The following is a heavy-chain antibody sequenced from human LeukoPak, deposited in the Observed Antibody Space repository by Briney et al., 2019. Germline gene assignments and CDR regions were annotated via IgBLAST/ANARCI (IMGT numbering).Heavy chain of an antibody. J-gene: IGHJ6*03. Sequence: SETLSLTCAVYGGSFSGYYWSWIRQPPGKGLEWIGEINHSGSTNYNPSLKSRVTISVDTSKNQFSLKLSSVTAADTAVYYCARAIVGATGYNYYMDVWGKGTTVTVSS. CDR1: GGSFSGYY. V-gene: IGHV4-34*01. CDR2: INHSGST. CDR3: ARAIVGATGYNYYMDV. D-gene: IGHD1-26*01.